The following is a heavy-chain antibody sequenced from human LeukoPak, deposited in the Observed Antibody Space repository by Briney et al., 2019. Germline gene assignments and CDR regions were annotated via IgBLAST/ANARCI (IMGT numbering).Heavy chain of an antibody. CDR3: ARPYYYDSRIDP. D-gene: IGHD3-22*01. CDR1: GGSITSGDYY. V-gene: IGHV4-30-4*01. J-gene: IGHJ5*02. CDR2: MYYSGST. Sequence: KTSETLSLTCTVSGGSITSGDYYWSWIRQPPGKGLEWIANMYYSGSTYYNPSLKSRVTMSADTSKNQFSLKLSSVTAADTAVYYCARPYYYDSRIDPWGQGTLVTVSS.